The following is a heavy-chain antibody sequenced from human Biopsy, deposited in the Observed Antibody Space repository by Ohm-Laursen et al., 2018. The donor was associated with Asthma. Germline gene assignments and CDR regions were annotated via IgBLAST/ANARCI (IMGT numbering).Heavy chain of an antibody. CDR2: VNTGNGDT. Sequence: ASVKVSCKSSGYNFISFAIHWVRQASGQRLEWMGWVNTGNGDTKYSQKFQGRVTITRDTSASTAYMELRSLRSEDTATYYCARTYYDSLTGQVKDVFGVWGQGTMVTVSS. J-gene: IGHJ3*01. CDR3: ARTYYDSLTGQVKDVFGV. V-gene: IGHV1-3*04. D-gene: IGHD3-9*01. CDR1: GYNFISFA.